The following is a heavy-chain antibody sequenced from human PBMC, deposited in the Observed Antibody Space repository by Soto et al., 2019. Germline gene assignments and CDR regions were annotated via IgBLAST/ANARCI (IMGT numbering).Heavy chain of an antibody. CDR2: INHSGST. D-gene: IGHD2-2*01. J-gene: IGHJ5*02. V-gene: IGHV4-34*01. CDR1: GGSFSGYY. Sequence: SETLSLTCAVYGGSFSGYYWSWILQPPWKGLEWIGEINHSGSTNYNPSLKSRVTISVDTSKNQFSLKLSSVTAADTAVYYCARGRGSHHIVVVPAAKSWFDPWGQGTLVTVSS. CDR3: ARGRGSHHIVVVPAAKSWFDP.